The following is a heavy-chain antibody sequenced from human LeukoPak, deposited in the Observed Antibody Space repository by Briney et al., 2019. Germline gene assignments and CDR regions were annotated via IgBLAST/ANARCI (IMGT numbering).Heavy chain of an antibody. Sequence: PSETLSLTCAVYGGSFSGYYWSWIRQPPGKGLEWIGEINHSGSTNYNPSLKSRVTISVDTSKNQFSLKLSSVTAADTAVYYCARARGGYDFWSGYSSAVDYWGQGTLVTVSS. D-gene: IGHD3-3*01. CDR3: ARARGGYDFWSGYSSAVDY. CDR1: GGSFSGYY. V-gene: IGHV4-34*01. J-gene: IGHJ4*02. CDR2: INHSGST.